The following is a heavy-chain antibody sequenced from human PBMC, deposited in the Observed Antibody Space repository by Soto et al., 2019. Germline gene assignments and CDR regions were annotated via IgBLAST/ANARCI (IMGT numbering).Heavy chain of an antibody. CDR2: IIPYYNTL. CDR3: ASGASRWYPYFFDS. Sequence: SVKVSCKASECTFNSYAIACVRQAPGQGLEWMGGIIPYYNTLNYAQKFQDRVTVTADDSTNTVYMELSSLRSDDTAVYFCASGASRWYPYFFDSWAQGTLVTVSS. J-gene: IGHJ4*02. CDR1: ECTFNSYA. V-gene: IGHV1-69*13. D-gene: IGHD6-13*01.